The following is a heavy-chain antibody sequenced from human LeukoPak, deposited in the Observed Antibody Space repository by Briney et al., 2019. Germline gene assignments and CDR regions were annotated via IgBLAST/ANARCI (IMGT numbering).Heavy chain of an antibody. D-gene: IGHD3-22*01. J-gene: IGHJ4*02. Sequence: SETLSLTCTVSGGSISSYYWSWIRQPPGKGLEWIGYIYYSGSTNYNPSLKSRVTISVDTSKNQFSLKLSSVTAADTAVYFCARGPPTDYYDSSGFYYVFDYWGQGTLGTVSS. CDR3: ARGPPTDYYDSSGFYYVFDY. CDR2: IYYSGST. CDR1: GGSISSYY. V-gene: IGHV4-59*12.